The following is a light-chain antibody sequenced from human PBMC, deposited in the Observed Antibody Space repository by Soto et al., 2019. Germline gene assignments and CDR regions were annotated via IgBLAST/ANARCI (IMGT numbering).Light chain of an antibody. V-gene: IGKV3-20*01. CDR2: GAS. CDR1: QSVSNNY. Sequence: EILFTQSPGTLSLSPGERVTLPCRASQSVSNNYLAWYQQKPGKAPRLLIYGASNRATGIPDRLSGSGSGTDFTLTIRRLEPEDFAVYYCQQYGSSGTFGQGTKVDIK. J-gene: IGKJ1*01. CDR3: QQYGSSGT.